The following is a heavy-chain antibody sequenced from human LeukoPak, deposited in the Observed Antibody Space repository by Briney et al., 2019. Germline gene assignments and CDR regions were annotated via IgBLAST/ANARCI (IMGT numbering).Heavy chain of an antibody. CDR1: GFTFTSSA. D-gene: IGHD2-21*02. V-gene: IGHV1-58*02. CDR2: IVVGSGNT. Sequence: ASVKVSCKASGFTFTSSAMQWVRQARGQRLEWIGWIVVGSGNTNYAQKFQERVTITRDMSTSTAYMELSSLRPEDTAVYYCAADTARAYCGGDCLADWGQGTLVTVSS. CDR3: AADTARAYCGGDCLAD. J-gene: IGHJ4*02.